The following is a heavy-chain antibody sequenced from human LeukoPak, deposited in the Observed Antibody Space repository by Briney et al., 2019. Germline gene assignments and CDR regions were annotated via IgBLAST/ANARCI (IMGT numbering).Heavy chain of an antibody. CDR2: IIPIFGTA. J-gene: IGHJ5*02. D-gene: IGHD2-21*02. CDR3: ARGSFVVVTAIVSPNWFDP. V-gene: IGHV1-69*01. Sequence: SVKVSCKASGGTFGSYAISWVRQAPGQGLEWMGGIIPIFGTANYAQKFQGRVTITADESTSTAYMELSSLRSEDTAVYYCARGSFVVVTAIVSPNWFDPWGQGTLVTVSS. CDR1: GGTFGSYA.